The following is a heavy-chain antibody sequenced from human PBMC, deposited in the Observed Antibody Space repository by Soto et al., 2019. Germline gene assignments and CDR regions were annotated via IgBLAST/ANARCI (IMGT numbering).Heavy chain of an antibody. V-gene: IGHV5-51*01. CDR1: GYSFTSYW. CDR3: ARQLSSSGWHWFDP. D-gene: IGHD6-19*01. J-gene: IGHJ5*02. CDR2: IYPGDSDT. Sequence: EVQLVQSGAEVKKPGESLKISCKGYGYSFTSYWIGWVRQMPGKGLEWMGIIYPGDSDTRYSPSIQGQVTISADKSISTAYLQWSSLKASDTALYYCARQLSSSGWHWFDPWGKGSLVSVSS.